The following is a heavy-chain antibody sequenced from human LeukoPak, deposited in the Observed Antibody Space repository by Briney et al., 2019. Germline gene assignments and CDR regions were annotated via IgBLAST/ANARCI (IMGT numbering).Heavy chain of an antibody. CDR3: ARGSGSYHLRQYFDY. D-gene: IGHD1-26*01. J-gene: IGHJ4*02. V-gene: IGHV1-46*01. Sequence: KAGGSLRLSCAASGFTFSGSAMHWVRQAPGQGLEWMGIINPSGGSTSYAQKFQGRVTMTRDMSTSTDYMELSSLRSEDTAVYYCARGSGSYHLRQYFDYWGQGTLVTVSS. CDR1: GFTFSGSA. CDR2: INPSGGST.